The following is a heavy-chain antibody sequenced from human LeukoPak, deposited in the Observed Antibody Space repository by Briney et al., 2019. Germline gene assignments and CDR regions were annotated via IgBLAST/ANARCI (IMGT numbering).Heavy chain of an antibody. V-gene: IGHV3-23*01. CDR1: GFTFSSYA. CDR2: ISGSGGST. D-gene: IGHD2-15*01. CDR3: ARAICSGGKCYFDY. Sequence: PGGSLRLSCAASGFTFSSYAMSWVRQAPGKGLEWVSAISGSGGSTYYADSVKGRFNISRDNSKNTLYLQMNSLRAEDTAVYYCARAICSGGKCYFDYWGQGTLVTVSS. J-gene: IGHJ4*02.